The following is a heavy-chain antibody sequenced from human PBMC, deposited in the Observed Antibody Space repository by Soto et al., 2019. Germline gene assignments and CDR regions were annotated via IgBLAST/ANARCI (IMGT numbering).Heavy chain of an antibody. CDR3: AKDTFWSGYYSFDY. CDR1: GFTFSSYA. V-gene: IGHV3-23*01. Sequence: HPGGSLRLSCAASGFTFSSYAMSWVRQSPGKGLEWVSAISGSGGSTYYADSVKGRFTISRDNSKNTLYLQMNSLRAEDTAVYYCAKDTFWSGYYSFDYWGQGTLVNVSS. CDR2: ISGSGGST. D-gene: IGHD3-3*01. J-gene: IGHJ4*02.